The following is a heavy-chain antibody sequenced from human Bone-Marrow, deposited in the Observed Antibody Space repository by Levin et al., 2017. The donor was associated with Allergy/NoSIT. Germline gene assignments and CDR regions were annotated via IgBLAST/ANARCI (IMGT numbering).Heavy chain of an antibody. CDR3: ATDIVLIWDHFDY. CDR2: ISSSGSTI. Sequence: GGSLRLSCAASGFTFSDYYMSWIRQAPGKGLEWVSYISSSGSTIYYADSVKGRFTISRDNAKNSLYLQMNSLRAEDTAVYYCATDIVLIWDHFDYWGQGTLVTVSS. V-gene: IGHV3-11*01. J-gene: IGHJ4*02. CDR1: GFTFSDYY. D-gene: IGHD2-8*01.